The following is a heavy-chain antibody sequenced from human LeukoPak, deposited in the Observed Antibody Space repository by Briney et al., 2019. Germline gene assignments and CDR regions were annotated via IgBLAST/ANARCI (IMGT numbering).Heavy chain of an antibody. J-gene: IGHJ6*02. V-gene: IGHV4-61*01. CDR2: IYYSGST. CDR3: ARDNQRLYYYGMDV. CDR1: GGSVSSGSYY. Sequence: SETLSLTCTVSGGSVSSGSYYWSWIRQPPGKGLEWIGYIYYSGSTNYNPSLKSRVTISVDTSKNQFSLKLSSVTAADTAVYYCARDNQRLYYYGMDVWGQGTTVTVS.